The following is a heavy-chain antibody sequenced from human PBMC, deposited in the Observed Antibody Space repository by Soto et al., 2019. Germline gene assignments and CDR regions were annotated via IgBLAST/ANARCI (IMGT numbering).Heavy chain of an antibody. CDR2: IYYSGRT. V-gene: IGHV4-31*01. J-gene: IGHJ6*02. CDR1: GGSISSGGYY. D-gene: IGHD3-10*01. Sequence: QVQLQESGPGLVKPSQTLSLTCTVSGGSISSGGYYWSWIRQHPGKGLEWIGYIYYSGRTYYNPSLRRAVTIPVDTSNNQFSLKLSSGNAADTAVYYCARDYDGSGRQHSPHGMFVWGRATTVSVSS. CDR3: ARDYDGSGRQHSPHGMFV.